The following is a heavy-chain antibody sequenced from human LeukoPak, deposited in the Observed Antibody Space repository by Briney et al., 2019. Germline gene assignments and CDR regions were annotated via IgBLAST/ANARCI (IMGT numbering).Heavy chain of an antibody. CDR1: GFTFSSYS. CDR3: AILDPMQVHFQH. D-gene: IGHD1-1*01. J-gene: IGHJ1*01. Sequence: AGGSLRLSCAASGFTFSSYSMNWVRQAPGKGLEWVSSISSSSSYIYYADSVKGRFTISRDNAKNSLYLQMNSLRAEDTAVYYCAILDPMQVHFQHWGQGTLVTVSS. V-gene: IGHV3-21*01. CDR2: ISSSSSYI.